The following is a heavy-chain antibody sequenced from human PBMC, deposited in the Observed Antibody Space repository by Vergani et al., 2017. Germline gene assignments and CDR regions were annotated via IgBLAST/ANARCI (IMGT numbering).Heavy chain of an antibody. CDR3: VKDAGSYYNFFDA. Sequence: EVQLLESGGSLKQPGGSVRLSCAASGFTFSTSAMHWVRQTPGKGLEWVSALTGVGGSTYYADSFKGRFIISRGNSRDTLYLQMNSLRPEDTATYYCVKDAGSYYNFFDAWGQGTLVTVSS. CDR2: LTGVGGST. CDR1: GFTFSTSA. J-gene: IGHJ4*02. D-gene: IGHD1-26*01. V-gene: IGHV3-23*01.